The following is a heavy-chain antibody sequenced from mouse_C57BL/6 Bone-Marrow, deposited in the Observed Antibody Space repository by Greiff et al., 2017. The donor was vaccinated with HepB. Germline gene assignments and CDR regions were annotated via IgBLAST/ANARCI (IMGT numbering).Heavy chain of an antibody. CDR1: GFTFSDYY. CDR2: ISNGGGST. J-gene: IGHJ3*01. CDR3: GRGDCYYVGFAY. D-gene: IGHD2-3*01. Sequence: VQLKESGGGLVQPGGSLKLSCAASGFTFSDYYMYWVRQTPEKRLEWVAYISNGGGSTYYPDTVKGRFTISRDNAKNTLYLQMSRLKSEDTAMYYGGRGDCYYVGFAYWGQGTLVTVAA. V-gene: IGHV5-12*01.